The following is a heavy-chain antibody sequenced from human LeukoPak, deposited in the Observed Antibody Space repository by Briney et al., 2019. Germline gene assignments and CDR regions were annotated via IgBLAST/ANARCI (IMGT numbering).Heavy chain of an antibody. CDR1: GGSIIGFY. Sequence: SETLSLTCTVSGGSIIGFYWSWFRQPPGNGLEYIGYIYYSGNTHYSPSLRSRVTISVDTSKNQFSLQLNSVTAADTAVYYCARHRKYYYDSTYDYWGQGTLVTVSS. CDR3: ARHRKYYYDSTYDY. J-gene: IGHJ4*02. V-gene: IGHV4-59*08. D-gene: IGHD3-22*01. CDR2: IYYSGNT.